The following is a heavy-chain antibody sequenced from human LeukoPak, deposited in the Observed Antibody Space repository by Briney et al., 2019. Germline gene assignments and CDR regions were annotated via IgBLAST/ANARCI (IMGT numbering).Heavy chain of an antibody. D-gene: IGHD5-18*01. V-gene: IGHV3-11*01. Sequence: SGGSLRLSCAASGFTFSDYYMSWIRQAPGKGLEWVSYISSSGSTIYYADSVKGRFTISRDNAKNSLYLQMNSLRAEDTAVYYCARTWIQLWLQESDDAFDIWGQGTMVTVSS. CDR2: ISSSGSTI. CDR3: ARTWIQLWLQESDDAFDI. CDR1: GFTFSDYY. J-gene: IGHJ3*02.